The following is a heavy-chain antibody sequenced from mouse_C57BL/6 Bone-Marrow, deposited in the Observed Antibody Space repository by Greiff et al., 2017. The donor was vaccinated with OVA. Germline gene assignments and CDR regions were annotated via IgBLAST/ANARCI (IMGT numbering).Heavy chain of an antibody. CDR3: ARLQAWFAY. Sequence: EVKLMESGPELVKPGASVKMSCKASGYTFTDYNMHWVKQSHGKSLEWIGYINPNNGGTSYNQKFKGKATLTVNKSSSTAYMELRSLTSEDSAVYYCARLQAWFAYWGQGTLVTVSA. CDR2: INPNNGGT. V-gene: IGHV1-22*01. D-gene: IGHD1-1*01. CDR1: GYTFTDYN. J-gene: IGHJ3*01.